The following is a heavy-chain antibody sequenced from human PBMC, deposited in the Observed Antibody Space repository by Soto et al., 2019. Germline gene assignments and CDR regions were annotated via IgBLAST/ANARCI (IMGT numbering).Heavy chain of an antibody. Sequence: SETLSLTCTVSGDSISSADYYWSWIRQTPGKGLEWIGHIFYSGTTYYNPSLKSRLTISVDTSKNHFSLRPTSVTAADTAVYYCARDLWVEPELYYYGMDVWGQGTTVTVSS. CDR3: ARDLWVEPELYYYGMDV. CDR1: GDSISSADYY. V-gene: IGHV4-30-4*01. J-gene: IGHJ6*02. CDR2: IFYSGTT. D-gene: IGHD1-1*01.